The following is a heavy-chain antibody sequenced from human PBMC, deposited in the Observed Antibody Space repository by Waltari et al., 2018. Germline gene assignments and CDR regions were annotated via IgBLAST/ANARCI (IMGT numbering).Heavy chain of an antibody. CDR3: AKPGSAKIAARALYYFDY. Sequence: EVQLLESGGGLVQPGGSLRLSCAASGFTFSSYALSWVRLAPGKGLEWVSVIYSGGSTYYADSVKGRFTISRDNSKNTLYLQMNSLRAEDTAVYYCAKPGSAKIAARALYYFDYWGQGTLVTVSS. V-gene: IGHV3-23*03. CDR1: GFTFSSYA. D-gene: IGHD6-6*01. CDR2: IYSGGST. J-gene: IGHJ4*02.